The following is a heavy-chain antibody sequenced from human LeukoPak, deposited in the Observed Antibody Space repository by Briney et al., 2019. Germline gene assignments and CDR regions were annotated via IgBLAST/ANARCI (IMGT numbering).Heavy chain of an antibody. V-gene: IGHV4-39*07. CDR2: IYYSGST. D-gene: IGHD6-13*01. J-gene: IGHJ5*02. CDR1: GGSISSSSYY. CDR3: ARDRGAAAGLNWFDP. Sequence: SETLSLTCTVSGGSISSSSYYWGWIRQPPGKGLEWIGSIYYSGSTYYNPSLKSRVTISVDTSKNQFSLKLSSVTAADTAVYYCARDRGAAAGLNWFDPWGQGTLVTVSS.